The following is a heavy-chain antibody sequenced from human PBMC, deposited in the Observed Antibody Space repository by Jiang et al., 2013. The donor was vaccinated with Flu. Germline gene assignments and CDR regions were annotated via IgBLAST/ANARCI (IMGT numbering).Heavy chain of an antibody. Sequence: LLKPSETLSLTCTVSGGSISSYYWSWIRQPPGKGLEWIGYIYYSGSTNYNPSLKSRVTISVDTSKNQFSLKLSSVTAADTAVYYCARDGLIAAAGFRWYFDLWGRGTLVTVSS. CDR1: GGSISSYY. CDR3: ARDGLIAAAGFRWYFDL. D-gene: IGHD6-13*01. J-gene: IGHJ2*01. V-gene: IGHV4-59*01. CDR2: IYYSGST.